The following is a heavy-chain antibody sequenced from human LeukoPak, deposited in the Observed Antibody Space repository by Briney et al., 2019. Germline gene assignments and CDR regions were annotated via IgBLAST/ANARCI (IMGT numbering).Heavy chain of an antibody. V-gene: IGHV3-23*01. CDR2: ISGSGGST. Sequence: GGSLRLSCAASGFTFSGYAMSWVRQAPGKGLEWVSAISGSGGSTYYADSVKGRFTISRDNSKNTLYLQMNSLRAEDTAVYYCAKNQPGYCSSTSCFMYSYGMDVWGQGTTVTVSS. CDR3: AKNQPGYCSSTSCFMYSYGMDV. CDR1: GFTFSGYA. J-gene: IGHJ6*02. D-gene: IGHD2-2*03.